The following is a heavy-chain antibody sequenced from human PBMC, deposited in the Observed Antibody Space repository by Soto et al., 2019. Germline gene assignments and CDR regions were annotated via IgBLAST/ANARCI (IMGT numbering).Heavy chain of an antibody. CDR1: GGTFRNYA. CDR2: SIPVFGTA. CDR3: AIPLPKQKLVRGAFAH. J-gene: IGHJ1*01. V-gene: IGHV1-69*01. D-gene: IGHD6-13*01. Sequence: QVQLVQSGAEVKKPGSSVKLSCKTSGGTFRNYAINWVRQAPGQGLEWMGGSIPVFGTANYAQTFQGRFTITADESTSTAYMELSSLRSEDTAVYYCAIPLPKQKLVRGAFAHWGQGTLVTVAS.